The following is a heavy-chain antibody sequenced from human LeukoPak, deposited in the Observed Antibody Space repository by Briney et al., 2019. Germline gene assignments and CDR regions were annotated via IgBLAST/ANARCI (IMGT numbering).Heavy chain of an antibody. Sequence: ASVKVSXKASGYTFTGYYMHWVRQAPGQGLEWMGRINPNSGGTKYAQKFHGRVTMTRDTSISTAYMELSRLRSDDTAVYYCARAVWGQYVPGIAVAGSFDYWGQGTLVTVSS. V-gene: IGHV1-2*06. CDR1: GYTFTGYY. CDR2: INPNSGGT. CDR3: ARAVWGQYVPGIAVAGSFDY. J-gene: IGHJ4*02. D-gene: IGHD6-19*01.